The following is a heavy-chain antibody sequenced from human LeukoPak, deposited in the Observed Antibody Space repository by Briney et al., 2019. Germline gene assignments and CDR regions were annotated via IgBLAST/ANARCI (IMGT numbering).Heavy chain of an antibody. CDR1: GFTFNRNW. J-gene: IGHJ4*02. V-gene: IGHV3-7*04. CDR3: ARDVGKGYFDY. Sequence: GGSLRLSCAASGFTFNRNWMSWLRQAPGKGLEWVANIKEDGSVKNYEDSVKGRFTISRDNAADSVSLLLNSLRAEDTAVYYCARDVGKGYFDYWGQGTLVTVSS. CDR2: IKEDGSVK.